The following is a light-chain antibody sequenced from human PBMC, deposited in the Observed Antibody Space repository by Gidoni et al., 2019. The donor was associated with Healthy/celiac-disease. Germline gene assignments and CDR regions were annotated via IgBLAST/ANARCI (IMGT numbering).Light chain of an antibody. CDR1: PSVSSH. CDR3: QQRSNWPIT. V-gene: IGKV3-11*01. Sequence: EIVLTQSPATMSFSPGESATLSCRASPSVSSHLAWYQQNPGQAPRLPIYDASNRATGIPARFSGSGSGTYFTLTISSLEPEDFAVYYCQQRSNWPITFGQGTRLEIK. J-gene: IGKJ5*01. CDR2: DAS.